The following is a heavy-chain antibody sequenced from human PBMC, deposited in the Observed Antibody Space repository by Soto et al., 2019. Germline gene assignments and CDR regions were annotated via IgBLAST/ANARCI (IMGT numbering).Heavy chain of an antibody. CDR1: GYTFTSYG. CDR3: ARDPSLSRVVITPDAFDI. D-gene: IGHD3-22*01. V-gene: IGHV1-18*01. CDR2: ISAYNGNT. Sequence: ASVKVSCKASGYTFTSYGISWLRQAPGQGLEWMGWISAYNGNTNYAQKLQGRVTMTTDTSTSTAYMELRSLRSDDTAVYYCARDPSLSRVVITPDAFDIWGQGTMVTVSS. J-gene: IGHJ3*02.